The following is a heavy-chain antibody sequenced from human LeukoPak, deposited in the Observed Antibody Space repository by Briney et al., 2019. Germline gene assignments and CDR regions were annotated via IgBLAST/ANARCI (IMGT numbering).Heavy chain of an antibody. Sequence: PGGSLRLSCAASGFTLSTYSMNWVRQAPGKGLEWVSSISSSSSYRYYADSVKGRFTISRDNSNNTLYLQMNSLRADDTAVYYCAKDLYYDSSGYQFDYWGQGTLVTVSS. CDR1: GFTLSTYS. V-gene: IGHV3-21*04. J-gene: IGHJ4*02. CDR2: ISSSSSYR. D-gene: IGHD3-22*01. CDR3: AKDLYYDSSGYQFDY.